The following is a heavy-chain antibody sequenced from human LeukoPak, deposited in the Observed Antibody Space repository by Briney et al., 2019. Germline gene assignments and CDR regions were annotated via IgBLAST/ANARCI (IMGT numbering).Heavy chain of an antibody. CDR3: AKGVVVVPAAKNWFDP. D-gene: IGHD2-2*01. J-gene: IGHJ5*02. CDR1: GGSISSSNW. CDR2: IYHSGST. Sequence: SETLSLTCAVSGGSISSSNWWSWVRQPPGKGLEWIGEIYHSGSTNYNPSLKSRVTISVDKSKNQFSLNLSSVTAADTAVYYCAKGVVVVPAAKNWFDPWGQGTLVTVSS. V-gene: IGHV4-4*02.